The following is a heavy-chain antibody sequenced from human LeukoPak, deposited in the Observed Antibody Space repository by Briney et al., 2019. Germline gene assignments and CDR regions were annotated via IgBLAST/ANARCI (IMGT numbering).Heavy chain of an antibody. J-gene: IGHJ4*02. CDR1: GGSISSGSYY. CDR3: ARDNPYYDSSGYYSDY. D-gene: IGHD3-22*01. Sequence: SETLSLTCTVSGGSISSGSYYWSWIRQPAGKGLEWIGRIYTSGSTNYNPSLKSRVTISVDTSKNQFSLKLSSVTAADTAVYYCARDNPYYDSSGYYSDYWGQGTLVTVSS. V-gene: IGHV4-61*02. CDR2: IYTSGST.